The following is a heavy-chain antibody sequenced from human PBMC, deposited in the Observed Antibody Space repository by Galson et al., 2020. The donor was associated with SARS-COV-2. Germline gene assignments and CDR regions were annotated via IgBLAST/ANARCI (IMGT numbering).Heavy chain of an antibody. V-gene: IGHV3-49*04. J-gene: IGHJ3*02. Sequence: GGSLRLSCTGSGFSFGDHLMTWVRQAPGKGLEWVAFIRSKTYGGTTYYAASVQGRFTISRDDSKNIAYLQMNSLKTEDTAVYYCTRRYCSGGSCYYAFDIWGQGTMVTVSS. CDR1: GFSFGDHL. CDR2: IRSKTYGGTT. D-gene: IGHD2-15*01. CDR3: TRRYCSGGSCYYAFDI.